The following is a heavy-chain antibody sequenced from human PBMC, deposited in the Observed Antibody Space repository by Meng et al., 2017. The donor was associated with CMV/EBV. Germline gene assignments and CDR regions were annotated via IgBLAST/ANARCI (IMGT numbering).Heavy chain of an antibody. CDR1: GGTFSRYA. D-gene: IGHD2-2*01. J-gene: IGHJ6*02. Sequence: SVTVSCKASGGTFSRYAISWVRQAPGQGPEWMAGINPILVIANYAQKFQGRVKITADKSTSTAYMELSSLRSEDTAVYYCARGGDIVVVPAAFPYYYYGMDVWGRGTTVTVSS. CDR2: INPILVIA. V-gene: IGHV1-69*10. CDR3: ARGGDIVVVPAAFPYYYYGMDV.